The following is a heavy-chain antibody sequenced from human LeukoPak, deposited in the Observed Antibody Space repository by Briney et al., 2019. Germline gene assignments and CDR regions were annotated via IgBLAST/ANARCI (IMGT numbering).Heavy chain of an antibody. CDR1: GLSFADSW. Sequence: GGSLRLSCAASGLSFADSWMHWVRQAPGKGLVWVSRINNDGSDTRYADSVRGRFTISIDNAKNTLYLQMNSLRAEDTAVYYCARVSGLGMNEYYQHWGQGTLVTVPS. D-gene: IGHD3-16*01. J-gene: IGHJ1*01. CDR3: ARVSGLGMNEYYQH. V-gene: IGHV3-74*01. CDR2: INNDGSDT.